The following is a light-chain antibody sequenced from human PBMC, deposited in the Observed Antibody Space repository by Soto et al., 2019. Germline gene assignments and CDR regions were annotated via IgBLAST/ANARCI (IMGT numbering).Light chain of an antibody. CDR1: SSDVGGYDY. J-gene: IGLJ1*01. CDR3: RSYTSSSTYV. V-gene: IGLV2-14*01. CDR2: DVS. Sequence: QSALTQPASVSGSPGQSIAISCTGTSSDVGGYDYVSWYQQHPGKAPKVMIYDVSNRPSGVSNRFSGSKSDNTASLTISGLQAEDEADYYCRSYTSSSTYVFGTGTKVTVL.